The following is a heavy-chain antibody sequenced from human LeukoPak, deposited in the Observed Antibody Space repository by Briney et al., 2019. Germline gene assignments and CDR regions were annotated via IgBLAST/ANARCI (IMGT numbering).Heavy chain of an antibody. J-gene: IGHJ4*02. CDR3: ARATTVTSDFDY. CDR1: GFTVSSNY. Sequence: GGSLRLSCAASGFTVSSNYMSWVRQAPGKGLEWVSVIYSGGRTYYADTVKGRFTISRDNSKNTLYLQMSSLRAEDTAVYYFARATTVTSDFDYWGQGTLVTVSS. CDR2: IYSGGRT. V-gene: IGHV3-66*01. D-gene: IGHD4-17*01.